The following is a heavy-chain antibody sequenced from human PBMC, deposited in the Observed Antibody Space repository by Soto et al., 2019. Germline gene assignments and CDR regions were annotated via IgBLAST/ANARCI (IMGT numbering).Heavy chain of an antibody. D-gene: IGHD4-4*01. CDR3: ARGGGTYSNSYGMDV. J-gene: IGHJ6*01. Sequence: QVQLQESGPGLVKPSGTLSLTCDVSGGVVSRINWWSWVRQPPGKTREWLGDVFHSGTTNYNPSLKSRVTMSVDKSKNQLSLKLSPVTAADTAVYYCARGGGTYSNSYGMDVWGQGTTVIVSS. CDR2: VFHSGTT. CDR1: GGVVSRINW. V-gene: IGHV4-4*02.